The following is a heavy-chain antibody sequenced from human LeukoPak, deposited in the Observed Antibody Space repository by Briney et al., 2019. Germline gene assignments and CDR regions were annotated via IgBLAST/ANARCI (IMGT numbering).Heavy chain of an antibody. J-gene: IGHJ5*02. CDR1: GGSFSGDY. D-gene: IGHD3-10*01. V-gene: IGHV4-34*01. Sequence: SETLSLTCAVYGGSFSGDYWSWIRQPPGKGLEWMGEINHSGSTNYNPSLKSRVTISVDTSKNQFSLKLSSVTGADTAVYYCARESNYHGSGTGWFDPWGQGTLVTVSS. CDR2: INHSGST. CDR3: ARESNYHGSGTGWFDP.